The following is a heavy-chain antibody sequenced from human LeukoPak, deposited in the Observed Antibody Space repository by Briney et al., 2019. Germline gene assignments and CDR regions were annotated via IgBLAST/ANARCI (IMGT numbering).Heavy chain of an antibody. V-gene: IGHV3-23*01. J-gene: IGHJ4*02. CDR3: AKGPLLWD. CDR1: GFTLSGSA. D-gene: IGHD2/OR15-2a*01. Sequence: GGSLRVSCAASGFTLSGSAMSWVRPALGKGLEWGSPISVSGGSTYSADSVKGRFTISRDNSKNTLYLQMNSLRAEDTAVYYCAKGPLLWDWGQGTQVTVSS. CDR2: ISVSGGST.